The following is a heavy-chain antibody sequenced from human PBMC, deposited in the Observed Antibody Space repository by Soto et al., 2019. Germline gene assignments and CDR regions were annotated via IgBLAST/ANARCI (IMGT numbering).Heavy chain of an antibody. J-gene: IGHJ6*02. D-gene: IGHD4-17*01. V-gene: IGHV3-33*01. CDR3: AREEPGDYDNFYYGMDV. CDR1: GFTFRSDG. Sequence: HVQVVESGGGVVQPGRSLRLSCATSGFTFRSDGMHWVRQAPGKGLEWVAVVGPDGSKKYYGDSVKGRFTISRDNSNNTLYLQMTSLRAEDTAIYYCAREEPGDYDNFYYGMDVWGQGTTVTVSS. CDR2: VGPDGSKK.